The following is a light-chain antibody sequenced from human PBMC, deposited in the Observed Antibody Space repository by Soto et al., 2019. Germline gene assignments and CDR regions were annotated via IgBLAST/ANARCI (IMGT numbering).Light chain of an antibody. Sequence: QSVLTQPPSVSGAPGQRVTISCSGSSNNIGAGYDVHWYQQLPGTAPRLLIYVSRNRPSGVPDRFSGSKSGTSASLAITGLQTDDEADYYCQSYDSSLRLAVFGGGTKVTVL. CDR2: VSR. CDR3: QSYDSSLRLAV. J-gene: IGLJ3*02. CDR1: SNNIGAGYD. V-gene: IGLV1-40*01.